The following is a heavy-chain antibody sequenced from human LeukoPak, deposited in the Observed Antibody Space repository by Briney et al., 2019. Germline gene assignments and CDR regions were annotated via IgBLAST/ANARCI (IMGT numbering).Heavy chain of an antibody. CDR1: GFTLSAHW. Sequence: GGSLRLSCAVSGFTLSAHWMHWVRRAPGKGLECVSSISGSGGSTYYADSVKGRFTISRDNSKNTLYLQMNSLRAEDTAVYYCSKKGQSQDYGRPAWGQGTLVTVSS. J-gene: IGHJ5*02. D-gene: IGHD4-17*01. CDR3: SKKGQSQDYGRPA. CDR2: ISGSGGST. V-gene: IGHV3-23*01.